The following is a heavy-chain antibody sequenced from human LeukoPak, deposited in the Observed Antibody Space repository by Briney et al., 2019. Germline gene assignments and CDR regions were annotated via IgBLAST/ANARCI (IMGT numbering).Heavy chain of an antibody. Sequence: GGSLRLSCAASGFTFSSYSMNWVRQAPGKGLEWVSYISSSSSTIYYADSVKGRFTISRDNAKNSVYLQMNSLKAEDTAVYYCARVGAFIYYYMDVWGKGTTVTVSS. CDR3: ARVGAFIYYYMDV. J-gene: IGHJ6*03. D-gene: IGHD4-17*01. CDR1: GFTFSSYS. V-gene: IGHV3-48*04. CDR2: ISSSSSTI.